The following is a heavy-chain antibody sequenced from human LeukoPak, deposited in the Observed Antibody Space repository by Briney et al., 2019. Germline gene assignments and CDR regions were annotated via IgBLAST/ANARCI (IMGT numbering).Heavy chain of an antibody. V-gene: IGHV1-2*06. D-gene: IGHD4-17*01. Sequence: GASVKVSCKASGYTFTGYYMHWVRQAPGQGLEWMGRINPNSGGTNYAQKVQGRVTMTRDTSLSTAYMELSRLRSDDTAVYYCARDPDYGDYAFTNDYWGQGTLVTVSS. CDR3: ARDPDYGDYAFTNDY. CDR1: GYTFTGYY. CDR2: INPNSGGT. J-gene: IGHJ4*02.